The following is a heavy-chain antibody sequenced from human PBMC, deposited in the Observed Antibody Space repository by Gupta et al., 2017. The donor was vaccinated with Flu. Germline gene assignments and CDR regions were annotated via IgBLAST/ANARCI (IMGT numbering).Heavy chain of an antibody. V-gene: IGHV3-9*01. CDR3: AKGGCSSTSCYTGHYYYMDV. D-gene: IGHD2-2*02. Sequence: VRQAPRKGLEWVSGISWNSGSIGYADSVKGRFTISRDNAKNSLYLQMNSLRAEDTALYYCAKGGCSSTSCYTGHYYYMDVWGKGTTVTVSS. CDR2: ISWNSGSI. J-gene: IGHJ6*03.